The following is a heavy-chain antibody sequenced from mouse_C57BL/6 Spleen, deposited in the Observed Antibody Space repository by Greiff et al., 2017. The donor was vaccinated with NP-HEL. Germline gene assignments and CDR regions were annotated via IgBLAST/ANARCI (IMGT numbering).Heavy chain of an antibody. Sequence: EVQGVESGGGLVKPGGSLKLSCAASGFTLSDYGMHWVRQAPEKGLEWVAYISSGSSTIYYADTVKGRFTISRDNAKNTLFLQMTSLRSEDTAMYYCARGELGPWFAYWGQGTLVTVSA. D-gene: IGHD4-1*01. J-gene: IGHJ3*01. CDR3: ARGELGPWFAY. V-gene: IGHV5-17*01. CDR2: ISSGSSTI. CDR1: GFTLSDYG.